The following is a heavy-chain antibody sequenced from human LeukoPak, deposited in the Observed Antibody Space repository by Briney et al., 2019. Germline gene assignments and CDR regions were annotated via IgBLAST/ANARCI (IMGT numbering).Heavy chain of an antibody. CDR2: INPNNGGT. CDR1: GYTFTGYY. V-gene: IGHV1-2*02. J-gene: IGHJ5*02. D-gene: IGHD3-10*01. CDR3: AGTGDVLLWFGETPDGFDP. Sequence: ASVKVSCKASGYTFTGYYMHWVRQAPGQGLEWMGWINPNNGGTNYAQKFQGRVTMTRDTSISTAYMELSRLRSDDTAVYYCAGTGDVLLWFGETPDGFDPWGQGTLVTVCS.